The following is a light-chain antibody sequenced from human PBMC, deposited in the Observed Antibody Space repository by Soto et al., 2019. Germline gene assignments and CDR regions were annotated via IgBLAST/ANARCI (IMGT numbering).Light chain of an antibody. J-gene: IGKJ1*01. CDR3: QQSYSTPWT. Sequence: DIQMTQSPSTLSASVGDRVTITCRASQSVSRYLNWYQHKPGKAPKLLINAASNLRSGVPSRFSGSGSGTDFTLTIDGLQPEDFATYYCQQSYSTPWTFGQGTKVDI. V-gene: IGKV1-39*01. CDR2: AAS. CDR1: QSVSRY.